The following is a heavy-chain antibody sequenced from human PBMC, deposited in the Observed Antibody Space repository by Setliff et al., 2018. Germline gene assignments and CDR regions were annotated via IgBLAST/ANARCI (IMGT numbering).Heavy chain of an antibody. V-gene: IGHV3-20*04. CDR3: ARVLLDSSGRYEALDY. J-gene: IGHJ4*02. CDR2: INWDGRTT. Sequence: GGSLRLSCAASGFTFSSYWMSWVRQAPGKGLEWVSTINWDGRTTGYTDSVKGRFTISRDNAKNSLYLQMNSLRAEDTAVYYCARVLLDSSGRYEALDYWGQGTLVTVSS. CDR1: GFTFSSYW. D-gene: IGHD6-19*01.